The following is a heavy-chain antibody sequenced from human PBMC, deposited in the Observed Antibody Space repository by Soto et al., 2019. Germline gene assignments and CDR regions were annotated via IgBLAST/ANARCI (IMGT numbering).Heavy chain of an antibody. CDR2: IIPIFGTA. CDR3: ARSDGSPLWFGEQYWFDP. CDR1: GGTFSSYA. V-gene: IGHV1-69*13. Sequence: ASVKVSCKASGGTFSSYAISWVRQAPGQGLEWMGGIIPIFGTANYAQKFQGRVTITADESTSTAYMELSSLRSEDTAVYYCARSDGSPLWFGEQYWFDPWGQGTLVTVSS. J-gene: IGHJ5*02. D-gene: IGHD3-10*01.